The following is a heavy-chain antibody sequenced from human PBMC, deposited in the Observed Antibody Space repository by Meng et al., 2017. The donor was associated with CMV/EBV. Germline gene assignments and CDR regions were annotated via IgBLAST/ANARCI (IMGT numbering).Heavy chain of an antibody. J-gene: IGHJ4*02. Sequence: GESLKISCAASGFTFSSYEMNWDRQAPGKGLEWVSYISSSGSTIYYADSVKGRFTISRDNAKNSLYLQMNSLRAEDTAVYYCAREGFYYDSSGYYSGFDYWGQGTLVTVSS. CDR2: ISSSGSTI. CDR3: AREGFYYDSSGYYSGFDY. D-gene: IGHD3-22*01. CDR1: GFTFSSYE. V-gene: IGHV3-48*03.